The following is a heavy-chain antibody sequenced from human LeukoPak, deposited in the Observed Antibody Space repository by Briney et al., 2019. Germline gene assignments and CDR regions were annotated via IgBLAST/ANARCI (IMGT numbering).Heavy chain of an antibody. CDR2: ISAYNGNT. J-gene: IGHJ4*02. CDR3: ARDRRSQGSGSYYWG. V-gene: IGHV1-18*01. Sequence: ASVKVSCKASGYTFTSYGISWVRQAPGQGLEWMGWISAYNGNTNYAQKLQGRVTMTTDTSTSTAYMELRSLRSDDTAVYYCARDRRSQGSGSYYWGWGQGTLVTVSS. CDR1: GYTFTSYG. D-gene: IGHD3-10*01.